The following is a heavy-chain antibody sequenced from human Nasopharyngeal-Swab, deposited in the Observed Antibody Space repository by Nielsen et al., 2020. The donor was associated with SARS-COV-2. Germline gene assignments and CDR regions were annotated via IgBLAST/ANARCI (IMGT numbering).Heavy chain of an antibody. V-gene: IGHV3-33*01. Sequence: GESLKISCAASGFTFSSYGMHWVRQAPGKGLEWVAVIWYDGSNKYYADSVKGQFTISRDNSKNTLYLQMNSLRAGDTAVYYCARASIAAAGTGGDPWGQGTLVTVSS. CDR2: IWYDGSNK. CDR3: ARASIAAAGTGGDP. D-gene: IGHD6-13*01. CDR1: GFTFSSYG. J-gene: IGHJ5*02.